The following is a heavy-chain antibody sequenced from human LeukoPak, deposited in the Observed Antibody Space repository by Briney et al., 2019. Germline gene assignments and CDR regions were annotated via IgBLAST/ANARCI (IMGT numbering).Heavy chain of an antibody. V-gene: IGHV3-7*01. CDR2: IKQDGSEK. CDR1: GFTFSSYW. J-gene: IGHJ4*02. CDR3: ARDRDLMVRGAPLDY. Sequence: GGSLRLSCAASGFTFSSYWMSWVGQAPGKGLEWVANIKQDGSEKYYVDSVKGRFTISRDNAKNPLYLQMNSLRAEDTAVYYCARDRDLMVRGAPLDYWGQGTLVTVSS. D-gene: IGHD3-10*01.